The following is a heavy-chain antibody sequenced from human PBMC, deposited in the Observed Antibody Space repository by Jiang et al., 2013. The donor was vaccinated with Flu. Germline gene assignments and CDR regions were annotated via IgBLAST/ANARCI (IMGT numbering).Heavy chain of an antibody. CDR2: IYPRDSDA. Sequence: GAEVKKPGESLKISCKGLGYNFSKNWIAWVRQMPGKGLEWMGIIYPRDSDARYNPAFQGQITMSVDKSTSTAYLQWTDLKASDSATYYCARRGASPPGNGMDVWGQGTAVSVAS. V-gene: IGHV5-51*01. CDR1: GYNFSKNW. J-gene: IGHJ6*02. CDR3: ARRGASPPGNGMDV. D-gene: IGHD1-26*01.